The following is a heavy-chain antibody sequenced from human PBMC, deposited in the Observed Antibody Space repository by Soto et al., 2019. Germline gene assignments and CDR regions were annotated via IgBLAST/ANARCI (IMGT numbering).Heavy chain of an antibody. CDR2: IYYSGST. D-gene: IGHD1-7*01. J-gene: IGHJ6*02. V-gene: IGHV4-39*01. CDR3: AGPLFPPVRITGTTPRHYYYGMDV. Sequence: PSETLSLTCTVSGGSISSSSYYWGWIRQPPGKGLEWIGSIYYSGSTYYNPSLKSRVTISVDTSKNQFSLKLSSVTAADTAVYYCAGPLFPPVRITGTTPRHYYYGMDVWGQGTTVTVSS. CDR1: GGSISSSSYY.